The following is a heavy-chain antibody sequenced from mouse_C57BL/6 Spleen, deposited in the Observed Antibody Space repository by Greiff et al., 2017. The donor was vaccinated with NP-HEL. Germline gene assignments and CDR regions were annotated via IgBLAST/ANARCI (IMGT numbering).Heavy chain of an antibody. Sequence: EVHLVESGPGLVKPSQSLSLTRSVTGYSITSGYYWNWIRQFPGNKLEWMGYISYDGSNNYNPTLKNRISITRDTSKNQFFLKLNSVTTEDTATYYCARDRGNYYFDYWGQGTTLTVSS. V-gene: IGHV3-6*01. CDR2: ISYDGSN. CDR3: ARDRGNYYFDY. J-gene: IGHJ2*01. D-gene: IGHD2-1*01. CDR1: GYSITSGYY.